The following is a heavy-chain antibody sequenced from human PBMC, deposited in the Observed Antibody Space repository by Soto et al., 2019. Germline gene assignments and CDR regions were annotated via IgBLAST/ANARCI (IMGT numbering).Heavy chain of an antibody. CDR1: GGSISSSNW. CDR2: IYHSGST. D-gene: IGHD3-3*01. V-gene: IGHV4-4*02. CDR3: ARVLRFLEWLSYFDY. J-gene: IGHJ4*02. Sequence: SETLSITCAVSGGSISSSNWWSWVRQPPGKGLEWIGEIYHSGSTNYNPSLKSRVTISVDKSKNQFSLKLSSVTAADTAVYYCARVLRFLEWLSYFDYWGQGTLVTSPQ.